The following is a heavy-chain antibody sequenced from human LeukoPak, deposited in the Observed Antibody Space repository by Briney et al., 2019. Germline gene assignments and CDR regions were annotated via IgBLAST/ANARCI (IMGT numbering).Heavy chain of an antibody. Sequence: ASVKVSCKASGYTFTGYYMHWVRQAPGQGLEWMGWINPNSGGTYYAQKFQGRVTMTRDTSISTAYMELSRLRSDDTAVYYCARDTERHYGDYWGQGTLVTVSS. D-gene: IGHD4-17*01. CDR1: GYTFTGYY. CDR3: ARDTERHYGDY. J-gene: IGHJ4*02. V-gene: IGHV1-2*02. CDR2: INPNSGGT.